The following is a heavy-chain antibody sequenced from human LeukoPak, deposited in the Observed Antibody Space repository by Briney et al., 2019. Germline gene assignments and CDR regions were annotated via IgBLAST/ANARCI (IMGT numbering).Heavy chain of an antibody. J-gene: IGHJ4*02. V-gene: IGHV4-59*01. D-gene: IGHD5-12*01. CDR2: IYYSGST. CDR3: AIGSGYDSFDY. CDR1: GGSINSYY. Sequence: SETLSLTCTVSGGSINSYYWNWIRQPPGKGLEWIGYIYYSGSTNHNPSLKSRVTISVDTSKNQFSLKLSSVTAADTAVYYCAIGSGYDSFDYWGQGTLVTVSS.